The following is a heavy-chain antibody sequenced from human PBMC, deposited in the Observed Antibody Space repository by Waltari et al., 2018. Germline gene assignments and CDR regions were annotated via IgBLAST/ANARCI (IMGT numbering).Heavy chain of an antibody. V-gene: IGHV3-23*01. Sequence: EVLLLESGGGLVQPGGSLRLSCAASGFSFSSYVMSWVRQPPGKGLEWVSGISGSGDDTYYADSVKGRFTVSRDNSKNTLYLQMPSLGVADTAVYYCAKGTAHYGMDVWGQGTTVTVSS. J-gene: IGHJ6*02. CDR2: ISGSGDDT. CDR3: AKGTAHYGMDV. D-gene: IGHD2-8*02. CDR1: GFSFSSYV.